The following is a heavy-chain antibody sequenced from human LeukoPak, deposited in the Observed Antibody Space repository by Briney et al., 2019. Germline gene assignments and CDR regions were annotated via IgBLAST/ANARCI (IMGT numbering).Heavy chain of an antibody. CDR2: MNPNSGNT. J-gene: IGHJ5*02. Sequence: ASVKVSCKASGYTFTSYDINWVRQATGQGLEWMGWMNPNSGNTGYAQKFQGRVTMTRNTSISTAYMELSSLRSEDTAVYHCARGRVLRFLEWLLFTPYNWFDPWGQGTLVTVSS. V-gene: IGHV1-8*01. CDR3: ARGRVLRFLEWLLFTPYNWFDP. D-gene: IGHD3-3*01. CDR1: GYTFTSYD.